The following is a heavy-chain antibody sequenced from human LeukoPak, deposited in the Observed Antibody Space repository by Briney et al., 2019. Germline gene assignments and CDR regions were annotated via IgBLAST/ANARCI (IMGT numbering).Heavy chain of an antibody. Sequence: GSLRLSCAASGITFSSYWMSWVRQAPGKGLEWVANIKQDGSEKYYVDSVKGRFTTSRDNAKNSLYLQMNSLRAEDTAVYFCAKSRSGSANWALQIFDNWGQGTLVTVSS. CDR3: AKSRSGSANWALQIFDN. J-gene: IGHJ4*02. CDR1: GITFSSYW. CDR2: IKQDGSEK. V-gene: IGHV3-7*03. D-gene: IGHD1-1*01.